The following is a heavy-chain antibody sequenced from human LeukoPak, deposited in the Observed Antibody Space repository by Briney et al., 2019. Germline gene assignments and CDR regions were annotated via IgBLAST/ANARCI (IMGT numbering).Heavy chain of an antibody. Sequence: PGRSLRLSCAASGFTFDNYAMHWVRLAPGKGLEWVSSITWNSGNLDYADSVKGRFTISRDNAKNALYLQMNSLTAEDSAFYYCAKNLDYGSESYYNPIFDYWGQGTLVTVSS. V-gene: IGHV3-9*01. CDR3: AKNLDYGSESYYNPIFDY. J-gene: IGHJ4*02. CDR2: ITWNSGNL. CDR1: GFTFDNYA. D-gene: IGHD3-10*01.